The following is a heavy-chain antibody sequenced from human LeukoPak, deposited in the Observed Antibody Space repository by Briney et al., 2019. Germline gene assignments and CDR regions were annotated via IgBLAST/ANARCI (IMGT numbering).Heavy chain of an antibody. CDR1: GGTFSSYA. Sequence: ASVKVSCKASGGTFSSYAISWVRQAPGQGLEWMGGIIPIFGTANYAQKFQGRVTITADESTSTAYMELSSPRSEDTAVYYCARVNDFWSGTEVRPYYFDYWGQGTLVTVSS. CDR2: IIPIFGTA. CDR3: ARVNDFWSGTEVRPYYFDY. V-gene: IGHV1-69*13. J-gene: IGHJ4*02. D-gene: IGHD3-3*01.